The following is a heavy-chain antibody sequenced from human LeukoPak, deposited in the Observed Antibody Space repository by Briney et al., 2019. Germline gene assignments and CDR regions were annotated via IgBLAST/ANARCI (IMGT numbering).Heavy chain of an antibody. V-gene: IGHV3-23*01. CDR2: ISGSGGGT. D-gene: IGHD6-19*01. J-gene: IGHJ4*02. Sequence: PGGSLRLSCAVSGFTFSSYTMSWVRQAPGKGLEWVSGISGSGGGTYYADSVKGRFTISRDNSKNTLYLQMNSLRAEDTAVYYCAKPYSSAWAYYFDYWGQGTLATVSS. CDR1: GFTFSSYT. CDR3: AKPYSSAWAYYFDY.